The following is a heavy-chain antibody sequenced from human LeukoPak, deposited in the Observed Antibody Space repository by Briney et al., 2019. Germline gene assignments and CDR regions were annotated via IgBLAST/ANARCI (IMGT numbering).Heavy chain of an antibody. CDR3: ARHLAVADAFDI. Sequence: SETLSLTCTVSGGSISSSSYYWGWIRQPPGKGLEWIRSIYYSGSTYYNPSLKSRVTISVDTSKNQFSLKLSSVTAADTAVYYCARHLAVADAFDIWGQGTMVTVSS. V-gene: IGHV4-39*01. CDR1: GGSISSSSYY. CDR2: IYYSGST. J-gene: IGHJ3*02. D-gene: IGHD6-19*01.